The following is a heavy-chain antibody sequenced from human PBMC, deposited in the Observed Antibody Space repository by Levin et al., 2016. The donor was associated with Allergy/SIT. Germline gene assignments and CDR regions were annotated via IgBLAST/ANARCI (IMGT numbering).Heavy chain of an antibody. CDR1: GFTFSNAW. CDR3: TASGSYLDDAFDI. J-gene: IGHJ3*02. CDR2: IKSKTDGGTT. Sequence: GESLKISCAASGFTFSNAWMSWVRQAPGKGLEWVGRIKSKTDGGTTDYAAPVKGRFTISRDDSKNTLYLQMNSLKTEDTAVYYCTASGSYLDDAFDIWGQGTMVTVSS. V-gene: IGHV3-15*01. D-gene: IGHD1-26*01.